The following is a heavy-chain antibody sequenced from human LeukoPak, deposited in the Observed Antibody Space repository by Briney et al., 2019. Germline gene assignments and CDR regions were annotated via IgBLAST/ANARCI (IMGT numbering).Heavy chain of an antibody. CDR3: ARAAGGTIDYFDY. CDR2: ISYGGTT. CDR1: GGYISHYY. J-gene: IGHJ4*02. Sequence: SETLSLTCSVSGGYISHYYWSWIRQPPGKGLEWIGYISYGGTTSYNPSLKSRGTISLDTSKNQFSLKLRSVTAADTAVYYCARAAGGTIDYFDYWGQGTLVTVSS. D-gene: IGHD1/OR15-1a*01. V-gene: IGHV4-59*01.